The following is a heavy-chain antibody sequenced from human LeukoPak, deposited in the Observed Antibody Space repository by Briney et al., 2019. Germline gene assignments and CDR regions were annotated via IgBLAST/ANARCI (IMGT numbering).Heavy chain of an antibody. Sequence: GGSLRLSCAASGFTFSSYWMSWVRQAPGKGLEWVANIKQDGSEKYYVDSVKGRFTISRDNAKNSLYLQMNSLRAEDTAVYYCARDIESRFSSSWYLLLVPFDIWGQGTMVTVSS. D-gene: IGHD6-13*01. CDR3: ARDIESRFSSSWYLLLVPFDI. CDR1: GFTFSSYW. CDR2: IKQDGSEK. V-gene: IGHV3-7*01. J-gene: IGHJ3*02.